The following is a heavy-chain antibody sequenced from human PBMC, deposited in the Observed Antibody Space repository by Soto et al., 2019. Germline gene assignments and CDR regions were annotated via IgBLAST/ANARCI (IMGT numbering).Heavy chain of an antibody. J-gene: IGHJ4*02. Sequence: GESLKISCKGSGYSFTSYWIGWVRQMPGKGLEWMGIIYPGDSDTRYSPSFQGQVTISADKSISTAYLQWSSLGASDTAMYYCARDTTVTSPNFDYWGQGTLVTVSS. V-gene: IGHV5-51*01. CDR3: ARDTTVTSPNFDY. CDR2: IYPGDSDT. D-gene: IGHD4-4*01. CDR1: GYSFTSYW.